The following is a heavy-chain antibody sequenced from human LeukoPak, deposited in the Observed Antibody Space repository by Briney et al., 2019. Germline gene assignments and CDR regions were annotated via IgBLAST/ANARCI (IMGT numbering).Heavy chain of an antibody. D-gene: IGHD2-15*01. V-gene: IGHV4-38-2*02. CDR1: GYSISSGYY. J-gene: IGHJ6*03. Sequence: SETLSLTCTVSGYSISSGYYWGWIRQPPGKGLEWIGNIYHSGSTYYNPSLKSRVTISVDTSKSQFSLKLSSVTAADTAVYYCARTTEGYCRGRSCYSYYYYMDVWGKGTTVTVSS. CDR3: ARTTEGYCRGRSCYSYYYYMDV. CDR2: IYHSGST.